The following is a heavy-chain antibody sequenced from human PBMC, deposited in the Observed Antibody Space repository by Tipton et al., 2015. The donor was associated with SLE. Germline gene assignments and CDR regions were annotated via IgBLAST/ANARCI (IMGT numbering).Heavy chain of an antibody. V-gene: IGHV3-23*01. Sequence: SLRLSCAASGFTFSSSAMSWVRQVPGKGLEWVAIISDGGGTSYYADSVKGRFTISRDNSKNTLYLQMNSLGAEDTAVYYCATLVDSNHYYYGMDVWGQGTTVTVSS. CDR1: GFTFSSSA. CDR3: ATLVDSNHYYYGMDV. D-gene: IGHD2-21*01. J-gene: IGHJ6*02. CDR2: ISDGGGTS.